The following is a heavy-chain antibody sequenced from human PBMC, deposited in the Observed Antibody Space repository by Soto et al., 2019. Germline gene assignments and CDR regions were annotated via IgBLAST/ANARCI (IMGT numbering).Heavy chain of an antibody. J-gene: IGHJ4*02. CDR2: ISASGGST. CDR3: SRDPAAPRPYFDF. D-gene: IGHD2-2*01. CDR1: GFTFSNYA. V-gene: IGHV3-23*01. Sequence: TGGSLRLSCAASGFTFSNYAMNWVRQAPGKGLEWVSGISASGGSTNYADSVKGRFTISRDNSKNTLYLQMNSLRAEDTAVYYCSRDPAAPRPYFDFWGRGTLVTGSS.